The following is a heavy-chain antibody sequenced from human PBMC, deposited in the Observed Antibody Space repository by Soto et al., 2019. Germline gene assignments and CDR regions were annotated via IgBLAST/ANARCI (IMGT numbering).Heavy chain of an antibody. V-gene: IGHV3-11*01. J-gene: IGHJ4*02. CDR1: GFTFSDYY. Sequence: GGSLRLSCAASGFTFSDYYMSWIRQAPGKGLEWVSYISSSGSTIYYADSVKGRFTISRDNAKNSLYLQVNSLRAEDSAVYYCARDLDYTTMVTGYWGQGTLVTVSS. D-gene: IGHD5-18*01. CDR2: ISSSGSTI. CDR3: ARDLDYTTMVTGY.